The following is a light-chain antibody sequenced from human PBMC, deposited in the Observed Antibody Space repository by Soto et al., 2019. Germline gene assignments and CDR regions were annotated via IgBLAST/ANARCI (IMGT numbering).Light chain of an antibody. CDR2: GAS. CDR1: QSVSSN. V-gene: IGKV3-15*01. CDR3: QQYNNWPRT. J-gene: IGKJ5*01. Sequence: EIVMRQSPANLSVSPCDRATLSCRASQSVSSNLAWYQQKPGQAPRLLIYGASTRATGIPARFSGSGSGTEFTLTISSLQSEDFAVYYCQQYNNWPRTFGQGTRLEIK.